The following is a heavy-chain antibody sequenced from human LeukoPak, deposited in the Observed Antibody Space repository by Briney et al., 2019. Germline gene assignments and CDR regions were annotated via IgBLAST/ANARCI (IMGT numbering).Heavy chain of an antibody. D-gene: IGHD5-18*01. Sequence: GGSLRLSCAASGFTFSNYAMSWVRQAPGKGLEWVSVLYNDGSTYYVDSVKGRFTISRDNSKNTLYLQMNSLRAEDTAVYYCARDLDSYGSCWGQGTLVTVSS. CDR1: GFTFSNYA. J-gene: IGHJ4*02. V-gene: IGHV3-53*01. CDR3: ARDLDSYGSC. CDR2: LYNDGST.